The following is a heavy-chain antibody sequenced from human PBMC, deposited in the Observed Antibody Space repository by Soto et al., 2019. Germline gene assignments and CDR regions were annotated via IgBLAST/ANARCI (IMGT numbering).Heavy chain of an antibody. CDR1: GGSIDDYY. J-gene: IGHJ5*02. V-gene: IGHV4-59*01. CDR3: ARDRWTARANWFDP. CDR2: ISDRGST. Sequence: SETLSLTCTVFGGSIDDYYWSWIRQSPGKGLEWIGHISDRGSTDYNPSLKSRVTISVDRSRKQFSLKVTSVTAADTAVYYCARDRWTARANWFDPWGQGTLVPVS. D-gene: IGHD3-16*02.